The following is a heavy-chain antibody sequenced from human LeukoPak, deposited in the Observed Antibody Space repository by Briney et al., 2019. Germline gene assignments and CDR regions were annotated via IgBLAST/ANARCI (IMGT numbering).Heavy chain of an antibody. CDR1: GGSISSGGYY. Sequence: PSQTLSLTCTVSGGSISSGGYYWSWIRQHPGKGLEWIGYIYYSGSTYYNPSLKSRVTISVDTSKNQFYLKLSSVTAADTAVYYCARSRSLWFGELLLGGFDYWGHGTLVTVSS. V-gene: IGHV4-31*03. J-gene: IGHJ4*01. CDR3: ARSRSLWFGELLLGGFDY. CDR2: IYYSGST. D-gene: IGHD3-10*01.